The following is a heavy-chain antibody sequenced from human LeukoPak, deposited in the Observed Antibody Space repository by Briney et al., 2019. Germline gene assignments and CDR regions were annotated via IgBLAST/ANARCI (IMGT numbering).Heavy chain of an antibody. D-gene: IGHD5-24*01. J-gene: IGHJ6*03. V-gene: IGHV3-11*04. Sequence: GGSLRLSCAASGFTFSDYYMSWTRQAPGKGLEWVSYISSSGNTIYYADSVRGRFTISRDNAKNSLYLQMNSLRAEDSAVYYCARALWGYNLIDYYYYYMDVWGKGTTVTVSS. CDR3: ARALWGYNLIDYYYYYMDV. CDR2: ISSSGNTI. CDR1: GFTFSDYY.